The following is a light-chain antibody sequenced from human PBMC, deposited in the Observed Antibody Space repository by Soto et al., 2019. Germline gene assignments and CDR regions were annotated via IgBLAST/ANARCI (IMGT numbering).Light chain of an antibody. CDR2: AAS. Sequence: DIQMTQSPSSLSASVGDRVTITCRASQSISSYLNWYQQKPGKAPKLLIYAASSLQSGVPSRFSGSGSGTDFTLTISNLHPDDFATYSCQQSYSTPRPFGQGTKVEIK. V-gene: IGKV1-39*01. J-gene: IGKJ1*01. CDR1: QSISSY. CDR3: QQSYSTPRP.